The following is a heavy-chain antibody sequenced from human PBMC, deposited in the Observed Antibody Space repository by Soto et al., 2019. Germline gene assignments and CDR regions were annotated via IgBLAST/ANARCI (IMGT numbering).Heavy chain of an antibody. D-gene: IGHD2-2*01. CDR3: ARLRYQNYYYYYMDV. Sequence: QLQLQESGPGLVKPSETLSLTCSVSGGSTSSSSYYWGWIRQPPGKGLEWIGSIYYGGSTYYNPSLKSRSTMSVDTSNSLVSLRLSSVTAADTAVYYCARLRYQNYYYYYMDVWGKGTTVTVSS. CDR2: IYYGGST. V-gene: IGHV4-39*02. J-gene: IGHJ6*03. CDR1: GGSTSSSSYY.